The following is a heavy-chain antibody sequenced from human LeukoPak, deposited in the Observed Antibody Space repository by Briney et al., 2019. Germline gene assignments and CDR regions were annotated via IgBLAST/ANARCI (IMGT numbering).Heavy chain of an antibody. CDR3: ARGGSIYYFDY. J-gene: IGHJ4*02. CDR1: GFTFSSYA. Sequence: GGSLRLSCAASGFTFSSYAMHWVRQAPGKGLEWVAVISYDGSNKYYADSVKGRFTISRDNSKNTLYLQMNSLRAEDTAVYYCARGGSIYYFDYWGQGNLVTVSS. V-gene: IGHV3-30-3*01. CDR2: ISYDGSNK. D-gene: IGHD2-15*01.